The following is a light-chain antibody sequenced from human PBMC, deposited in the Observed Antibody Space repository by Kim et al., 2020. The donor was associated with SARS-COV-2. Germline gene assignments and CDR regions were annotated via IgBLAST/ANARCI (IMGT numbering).Light chain of an antibody. J-gene: IGKJ4*01. Sequence: SPGERATLSCRASQSVSSSYLAWYQQKPGPAPRLLIYRASSRATGISDRFSGSGSGTDFSLTISGLEPEDSAVFYCQQYGSSPLTFGGGTKVDIK. V-gene: IGKV3-20*01. CDR1: QSVSSSY. CDR3: QQYGSSPLT. CDR2: RAS.